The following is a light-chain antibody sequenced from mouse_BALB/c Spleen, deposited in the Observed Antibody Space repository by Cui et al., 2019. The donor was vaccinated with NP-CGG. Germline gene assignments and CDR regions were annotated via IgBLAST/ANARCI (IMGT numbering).Light chain of an antibody. CDR3: ALWYSNHWV. Sequence: QAVVTQESALTTSPGETVTFTCRSSTGAVTTSNYANWVQEKPDHFFTGLIGGTNNRAPGVPARFSGSLIGDKAALTITGAQTEDEAIYFCALWYSNHWVFGGGTKLTVL. J-gene: IGLJ1*01. V-gene: IGLV1*01. CDR2: GTN. CDR1: TGAVTTSNY.